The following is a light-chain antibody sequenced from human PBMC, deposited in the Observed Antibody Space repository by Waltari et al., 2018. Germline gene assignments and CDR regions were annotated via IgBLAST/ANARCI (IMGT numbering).Light chain of an antibody. Sequence: SDELTQPPSVSVSPGQTATITCSGHKLGEKFASGYQQKPGQSPVLVIYQDTKRPSGIPDRFSGSSSGNTATLTISGTQAMDEADYYCQAWDTSTPVIFGGGTKLTVL. CDR3: QAWDTSTPVI. V-gene: IGLV3-1*01. J-gene: IGLJ2*01. CDR2: QDT. CDR1: KLGEKF.